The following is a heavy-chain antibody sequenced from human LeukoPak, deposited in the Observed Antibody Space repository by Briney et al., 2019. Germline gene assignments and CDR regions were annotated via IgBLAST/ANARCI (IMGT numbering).Heavy chain of an antibody. J-gene: IGHJ5*02. Sequence: SGPTLVYHTPTLTLTCTFSGFSLRTSGVGVGWIRQPPGKALEWLALIYLDDDKRYSPSLKSRLTITKDTSKNQVVLTMTNMDPVDTATYYCARGYCSGGSCYMAPNWFDPWGQGTLVTVSS. CDR3: ARGYCSGGSCYMAPNWFDP. CDR1: GFSLRTSGVG. CDR2: IYLDDDK. D-gene: IGHD2-15*01. V-gene: IGHV2-5*02.